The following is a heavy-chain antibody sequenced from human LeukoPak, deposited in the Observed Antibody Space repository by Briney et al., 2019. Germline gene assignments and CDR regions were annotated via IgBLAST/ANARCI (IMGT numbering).Heavy chain of an antibody. D-gene: IGHD2-2*01. CDR2: ISADNGNT. CDR1: GYTFTNYG. CDR3: ARGGVVPPHAKNWFDP. J-gene: IGHJ5*02. Sequence: ASVKVSCKASGYTFTNYGISWVRQAPGQGLEWIGWISADNGNTKYAQKFQGRVTMTTDTSTSTAYMELRSLRSDDTAVYYCARGGVVPPHAKNWFDPWGQGTLVIVSS. V-gene: IGHV1-18*01.